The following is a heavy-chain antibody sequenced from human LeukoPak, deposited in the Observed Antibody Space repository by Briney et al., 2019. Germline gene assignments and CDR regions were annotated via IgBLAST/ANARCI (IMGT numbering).Heavy chain of an antibody. CDR1: GYSFTSYW. V-gene: IGHV5-51*01. CDR2: IYPGDSDT. Sequence: GESLKISCKGSGYSFTSYWIGWVRQMPGKGLEWMGIIYPGDSDTRYSPSFQGQVTISADKSISTAYLQWSSLKASDTAMYYCARGAGSSGYYYYWFDPWGQGTLVTVSS. CDR3: ARGAGSSGYYYYWFDP. J-gene: IGHJ5*02. D-gene: IGHD3-22*01.